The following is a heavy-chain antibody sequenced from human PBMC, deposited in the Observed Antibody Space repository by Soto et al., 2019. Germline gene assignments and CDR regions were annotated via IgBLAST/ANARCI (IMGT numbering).Heavy chain of an antibody. CDR1: GYTFTSYD. D-gene: IGHD6-13*01. V-gene: IGHV1-8*02. CDR2: MNPNSGNT. J-gene: IGHJ5*02. Sequence: AAVKVSCKAAGYTFTSYDINWVRQAMGQGLEGMGWMNPNSGNTGYAQKFVDKVTITSNTSISTAYMELSSLRSEDTAVYNCARDPVSSWYWGVENWFDPWGQGTLVTVSS. CDR3: ARDPVSSWYWGVENWFDP.